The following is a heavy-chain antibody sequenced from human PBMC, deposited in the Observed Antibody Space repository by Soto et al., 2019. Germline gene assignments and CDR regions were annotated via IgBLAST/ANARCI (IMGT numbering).Heavy chain of an antibody. CDR1: GFTFSGSP. CDR2: IRNKAENYAT. D-gene: IGHD2-15*01. CDR3: TKRYCSGDSCHSDH. J-gene: IGHJ4*02. Sequence: EVQLVESGGGLVQPGGSLKLSCAASGFTFSGSPMHWVRQASGKGLEWVGRIRNKAENYATTYGASVKGRFTISRDDSKNTAYLQMSSLKTDDTAVYYCTKRYCSGDSCHSDHWGQGTLVTVSS. V-gene: IGHV3-73*01.